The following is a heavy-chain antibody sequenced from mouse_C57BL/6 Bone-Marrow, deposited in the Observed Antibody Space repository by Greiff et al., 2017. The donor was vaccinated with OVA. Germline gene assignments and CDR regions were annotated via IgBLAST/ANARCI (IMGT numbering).Heavy chain of an antibody. CDR2: INPGNGGT. Sequence: QVQLQQPGTELVKPGASVKLSCKASGYTFTSYWMHWVKQRPEQGLEWIGNINPGNGGTTYNEKFKGKATLTVDKSSSTAYMQLSSLTSEDSAVYYCARRAVAPYYAMDYWGQGTSVTVSS. CDR3: ARRAVAPYYAMDY. D-gene: IGHD1-1*01. V-gene: IGHV1-53*01. J-gene: IGHJ4*01. CDR1: GYTFTSYW.